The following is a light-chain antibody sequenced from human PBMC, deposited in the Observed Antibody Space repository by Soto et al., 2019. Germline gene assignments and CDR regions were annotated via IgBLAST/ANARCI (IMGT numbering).Light chain of an antibody. J-gene: IGKJ4*01. CDR1: QSLLHSNGFNY. CDR3: MQALQTPLS. CDR2: LGS. V-gene: IGKV2-28*01. Sequence: DIVMTQSPLSLPVTPGEPASISCRSSQSLLHSNGFNYLDWYLQKPGQSPQVLIYLGSIRASGVPDRFSGSGSGTDFTLKISRVEAEDIGVYYCMQALQTPLSFGGGTEVEIK.